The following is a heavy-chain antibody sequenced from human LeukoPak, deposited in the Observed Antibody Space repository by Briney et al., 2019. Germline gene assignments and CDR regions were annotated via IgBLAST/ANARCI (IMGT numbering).Heavy chain of an antibody. CDR2: IRSKAYGGTT. V-gene: IGHV3-49*04. CDR3: ARDPYCSRSTCSNFDY. J-gene: IGHJ4*02. CDR1: GFTFSSYS. D-gene: IGHD2-2*01. Sequence: GGSLRLSCAASGFTFSSYSMNWVRQAPGKGLEWVGFIRSKAYGGTTEYGVSVKGRFTISRDDSKTIAYLQMNSLKTEDTAVYYCARDPYCSRSTCSNFDYWGQGTLVTVSS.